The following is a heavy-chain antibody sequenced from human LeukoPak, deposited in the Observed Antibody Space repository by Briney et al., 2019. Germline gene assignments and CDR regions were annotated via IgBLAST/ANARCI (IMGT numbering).Heavy chain of an antibody. CDR1: GFTFSSYS. CDR3: ARDEELGSFDI. D-gene: IGHD1-26*01. CDR2: ISSSSNYI. V-gene: IGHV3-21*01. J-gene: IGHJ3*02. Sequence: GGSLRLSCAASGFTFSSYSMNWVRQAPGKGLEWVSSISSSSNYIYYADSVKGRFTISRDNAKNSLYLQMNSLRAEDTAVYYCARDEELGSFDIWGQGTMVTVSS.